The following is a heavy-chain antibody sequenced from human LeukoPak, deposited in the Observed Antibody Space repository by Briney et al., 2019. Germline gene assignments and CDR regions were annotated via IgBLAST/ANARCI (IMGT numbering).Heavy chain of an antibody. J-gene: IGHJ4*02. Sequence: GGSLRLSCAASGLTFSSYGMHWVRQAPGKGLEWVAVISYDGSNKYYADSVKGRFTISRDNSKNTLYLLMNSLRAEDTALYYCANDVANGGNSDYWGQGTLVTVSS. CDR3: ANDVANGGNSDY. V-gene: IGHV3-30*18. D-gene: IGHD4-23*01. CDR1: GLTFSSYG. CDR2: ISYDGSNK.